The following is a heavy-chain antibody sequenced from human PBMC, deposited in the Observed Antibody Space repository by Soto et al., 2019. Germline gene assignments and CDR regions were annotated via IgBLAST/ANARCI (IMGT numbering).Heavy chain of an antibody. CDR1: GFTFSSYA. D-gene: IGHD5-12*01. J-gene: IGHJ4*02. CDR3: AKVRGGHDYDY. Sequence: EVQLLESGGGVVQPGGSLRLSCVASGFTFSSYAMSWVRQAPGKGLEWVSGICGSGVSTYYADSVKGRFTVSRDNSKNTLFLQMNSLRAEDRALYYCAKVRGGHDYDYWGQGTLVTVSS. CDR2: ICGSGVST. V-gene: IGHV3-23*01.